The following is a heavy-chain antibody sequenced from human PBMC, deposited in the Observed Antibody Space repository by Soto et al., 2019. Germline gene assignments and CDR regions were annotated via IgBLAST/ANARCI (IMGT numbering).Heavy chain of an antibody. CDR3: ASAHYGAYGYGMDV. J-gene: IGHJ6*02. CDR1: GGSISSGGYS. D-gene: IGHD4-17*01. V-gene: IGHV4-30-2*01. Sequence: QLQLQESGSGLVKPSQTLSLTCAVSGGSISSGGYSWSWIRQPPGKGLEWIGYIYHSGSTYYNPSLKGRVTISVDRSKNQFSLKLSSVTAADTAVYYCASAHYGAYGYGMDVWGQGTTVTFSS. CDR2: IYHSGST.